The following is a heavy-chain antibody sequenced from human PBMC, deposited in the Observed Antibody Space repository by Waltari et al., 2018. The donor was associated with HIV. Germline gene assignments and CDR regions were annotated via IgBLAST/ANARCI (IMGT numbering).Heavy chain of an antibody. CDR1: GYTFTGYY. V-gene: IGHV1-2*06. CDR2: INPNSGGT. CDR3: ARLLGDILTGRGAFDI. Sequence: QVQLVQSGAEVKKPGASVKVSCKASGYTFTGYYMHWVRQAPGQGLEWMGRINPNSGGTNYAQKFQGRVTMTRDTSISTAYMELSRLRSDDTAVYYCARLLGDILTGRGAFDIWGQGTMVTVSS. J-gene: IGHJ3*02. D-gene: IGHD3-9*01.